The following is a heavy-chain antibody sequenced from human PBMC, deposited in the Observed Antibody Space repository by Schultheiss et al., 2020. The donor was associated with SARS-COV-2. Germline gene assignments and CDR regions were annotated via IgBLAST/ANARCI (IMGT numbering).Heavy chain of an antibody. CDR1: GFTFSSYS. V-gene: IGHV3-21*01. J-gene: IGHJ4*02. D-gene: IGHD4-17*01. Sequence: GSLRLSCAASGFTFSSYSMNWVRQAPGKGLEWVSSISSSSSYIYYADSVKGRFTISRDNAKNSLYLQMNSLRAEDTAVYYCARGFTVTNRPFDYWGQGTLVTVSS. CDR3: ARGFTVTNRPFDY. CDR2: ISSSSSYI.